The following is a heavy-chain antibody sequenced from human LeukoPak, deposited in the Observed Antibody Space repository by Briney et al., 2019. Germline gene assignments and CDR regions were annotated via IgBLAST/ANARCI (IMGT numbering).Heavy chain of an antibody. Sequence: SETLSLTCTVSGGSISSSNFYWVWIRQPPGKGLEWIGSIYYSGDTYYNPSLKSRATISVDTSRNQVSLKLSSVTAADTAVTNCARLDTAHYGMDVWGQGTTVTVSS. D-gene: IGHD5-18*01. CDR1: GGSISSSNFY. V-gene: IGHV4-39*01. J-gene: IGHJ6*02. CDR3: ARLDTAHYGMDV. CDR2: IYYSGDT.